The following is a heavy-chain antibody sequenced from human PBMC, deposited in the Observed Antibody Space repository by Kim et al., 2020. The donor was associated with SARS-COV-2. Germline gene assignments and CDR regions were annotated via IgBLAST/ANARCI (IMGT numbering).Heavy chain of an antibody. V-gene: IGHV4-61*01. CDR2: GFYDGST. Sequence: SETLSLTCTVSGGSVNSHNYYWTWIRQAPGKGLEWIGFGFYDGSTKFNPSLKSRVTVSLDTSKNQFSLNLNSVTAADTAFYYCATARYDKPFQYWGQGALVTVSS. CDR1: GGSVNSHNYY. J-gene: IGHJ4*02. CDR3: ATARYDKPFQY. D-gene: IGHD3-10*01.